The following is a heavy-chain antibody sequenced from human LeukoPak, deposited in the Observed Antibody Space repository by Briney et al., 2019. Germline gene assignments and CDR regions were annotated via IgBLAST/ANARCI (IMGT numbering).Heavy chain of an antibody. V-gene: IGHV4-4*02. CDR2: VHLSGRT. Sequence: SETLSLTCGVSGGSISTTNWWTWVRQPPGEGLEWIGEVHLSGRTHYNPSLESRVTMSVDMSENHISLRPTSVTAADTAVYYCAREGGPYRPLDYSGQGTLVTVSS. CDR3: AREGGPYRPLDY. J-gene: IGHJ4*02. CDR1: GGSISTTNW.